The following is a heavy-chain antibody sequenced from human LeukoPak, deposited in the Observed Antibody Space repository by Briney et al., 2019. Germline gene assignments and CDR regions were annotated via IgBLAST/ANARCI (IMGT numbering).Heavy chain of an antibody. CDR1: GITFSSYA. V-gene: IGHV3-23*01. Sequence: PGGSLRLSCAASGITFSSYAMSWVRQAPGKGLEWVSAISGSGGSTYYADSVKGRFTISRDNSKNTLYLQMNSLRAEDTAVYYCAKDNIYYTGFDYWGQGTLVTVSS. CDR3: AKDNIYYTGFDY. CDR2: ISGSGGST. J-gene: IGHJ4*02. D-gene: IGHD3-3*01.